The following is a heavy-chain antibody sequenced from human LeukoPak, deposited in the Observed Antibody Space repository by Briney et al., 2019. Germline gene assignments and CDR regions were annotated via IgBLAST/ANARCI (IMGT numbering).Heavy chain of an antibody. V-gene: IGHV1-18*01. CDR3: ARDSSTYYYDSSGYQRAFDI. D-gene: IGHD3-22*01. CDR2: ISADNGNT. CDR1: GYTFTSYG. Sequence: ASVKVSCKASGYTFTSYGISWVRQAPGQGLEWMGWISADNGNTKYTQKLQGRVTMTTDTSTSTAYMELRSLRSDDTAVYYCARDSSTYYYDSSGYQRAFDIWGQGTMVTVSS. J-gene: IGHJ3*02.